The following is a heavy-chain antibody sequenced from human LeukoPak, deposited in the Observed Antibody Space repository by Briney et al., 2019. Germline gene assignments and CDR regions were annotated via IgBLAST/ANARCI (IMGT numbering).Heavy chain of an antibody. J-gene: IGHJ4*02. Sequence: SETLSLTCTVSGGSISNTIYYWGWIRQPPGKGLEWIGSIYHSGSTYYNPSLKSRVTISVDTSKNQFSLKLSSVTAADTAVYYCARRRESSGTDFDYWGQGTLVTVSS. CDR2: IYHSGST. D-gene: IGHD3-22*01. CDR1: GGSISNTIYY. CDR3: ARRRESSGTDFDY. V-gene: IGHV4-39*07.